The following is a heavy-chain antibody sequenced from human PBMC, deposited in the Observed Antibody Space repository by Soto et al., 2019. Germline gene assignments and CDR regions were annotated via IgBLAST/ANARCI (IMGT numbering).Heavy chain of an antibody. CDR3: ARAGGTTVTGLWHFDS. CDR1: GFTFSSYS. J-gene: IGHJ4*02. D-gene: IGHD4-17*01. Sequence: GGSLILSCAASGFTFSSYSMHWVRQPPGKGLEWLAAILYDGTQKYYADSVKGRFIISRDNSKKTLYLEMNSLRAEDTAVYYCARAGGTTVTGLWHFDSWGQGTLVTVSS. CDR2: ILYDGTQK. V-gene: IGHV3-33*08.